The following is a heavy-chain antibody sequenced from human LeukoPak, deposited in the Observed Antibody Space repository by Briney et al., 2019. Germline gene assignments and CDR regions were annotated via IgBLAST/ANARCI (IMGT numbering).Heavy chain of an antibody. CDR1: GFTFSSYA. D-gene: IGHD3-22*01. V-gene: IGHV3-23*01. CDR3: AKDPGYYYDSSGYFDY. CDR2: ISGSGGST. Sequence: GASLRLSCAASGFTFSSYAMSWVRQAPGKGLEWVSAISGSGGSTCYADSVKGRFTISRDNSKNTLYLQMNSLRAEDTAVYYCAKDPGYYYDSSGYFDYWGQGTLVTVSS. J-gene: IGHJ4*02.